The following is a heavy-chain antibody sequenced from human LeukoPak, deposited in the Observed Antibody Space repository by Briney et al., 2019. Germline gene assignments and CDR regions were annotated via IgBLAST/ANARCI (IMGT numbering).Heavy chain of an antibody. J-gene: IGHJ4*01. CDR3: AKLLRDATFYDF. CDR2: TNQDESMK. Sequence: GGSLRLSCAASGFTFSRYWMSWVRQAPGKGLEWVASTNQDESMKFYVDSVKGRFTISRDNAKNSLSLQMNSLRAEDTAFYYCAKLLRDATFYDFWGHGALVSVSS. V-gene: IGHV3-7*01. CDR1: GFTFSRYW. D-gene: IGHD3-3*02.